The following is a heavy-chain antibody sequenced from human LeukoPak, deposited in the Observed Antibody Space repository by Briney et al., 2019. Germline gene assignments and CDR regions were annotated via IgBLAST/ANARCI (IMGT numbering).Heavy chain of an antibody. CDR3: ARVSPSYDILTGRLRGYGMDV. CDR1: GGSISSGGYS. J-gene: IGHJ6*04. Sequence: SQTLSLTCAVSGGSISSGGYSWSWIRQPPGKGLEWIGYIYHSGSTYYNPSLKSRVTISVDRSKNQFSLKLSSVTAADTAVYYCARVSPSYDILTGRLRGYGMDVWGKGTTVTVSS. V-gene: IGHV4-30-2*01. CDR2: IYHSGST. D-gene: IGHD3-9*01.